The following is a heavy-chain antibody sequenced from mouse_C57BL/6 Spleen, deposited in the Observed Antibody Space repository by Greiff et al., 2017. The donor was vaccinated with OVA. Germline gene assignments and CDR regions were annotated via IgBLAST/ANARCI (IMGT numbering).Heavy chain of an antibody. CDR2: INPNNGGT. CDR1: GYTFTDYN. D-gene: IGHD2-2*01. J-gene: IGHJ3*01. Sequence: EVQLQQSGPELVKPGASVKIPCKASGYTFTDYNMDWVKQSHGKSLEWIGDINPNNGGTIYNQKFKGKATLTVDKSSSTAYMELRSLTSEETAVYYSASKGGYSGYDGEFAYWGQGTLVTVAA. V-gene: IGHV1-18*01. CDR3: ASKGGYSGYDGEFAY.